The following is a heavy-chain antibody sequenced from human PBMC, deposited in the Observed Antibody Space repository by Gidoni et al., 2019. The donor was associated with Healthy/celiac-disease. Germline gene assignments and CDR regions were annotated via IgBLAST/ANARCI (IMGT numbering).Heavy chain of an antibody. J-gene: IGHJ4*02. CDR1: GFTFSNAG. D-gene: IGHD1-26*01. Sequence: EVQLVESGGGLVKPGGSIRRSCEDCGFTFSNAGRSWVRQAPGKGLEWIGRIKSKTDGGTTDYAAPVKGRFTISRDDSKNPLYLQMNSLKTEDTAVYYCTTGPIGSVPRAVGVTNDYWGQGTLVTVSS. V-gene: IGHV3-15*01. CDR2: IKSKTDGGTT. CDR3: TTGPIGSVPRAVGVTNDY.